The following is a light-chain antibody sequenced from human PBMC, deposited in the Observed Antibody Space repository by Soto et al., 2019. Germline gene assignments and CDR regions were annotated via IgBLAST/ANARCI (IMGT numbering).Light chain of an antibody. J-gene: IGLJ2*01. CDR3: SSYTSSSTSVV. CDR2: DVS. V-gene: IGLV2-14*03. CDR1: SIDVSGYNY. Sequence: QSVLTQPASVSGSPGQSITISCTGTSIDVSGYNYVSWYQHHPGKAPKLMIYDVSNRPSGVSSRFSGSKSGNTASLTISGLQAEDEADYYCSSYTSSSTSVVFGGGTKLSVL.